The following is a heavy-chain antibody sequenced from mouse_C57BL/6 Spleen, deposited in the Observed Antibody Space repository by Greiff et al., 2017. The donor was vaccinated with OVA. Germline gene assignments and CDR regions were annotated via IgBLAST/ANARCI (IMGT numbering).Heavy chain of an antibody. CDR3: ARAGQLRLRNYAMDY. Sequence: QVQLQQSGAELVKPGASVKISCKASGYAFSSYWMNWVKQRPGKGLEWIGQIYPGDGDTNYNGKFKGKATLTADKSSSTAYMQLSSLTSEDSAVYFWARAGQLRLRNYAMDYWGQGTSVTVSS. J-gene: IGHJ4*01. CDR2: IYPGDGDT. V-gene: IGHV1-80*01. CDR1: GYAFSSYW. D-gene: IGHD3-2*02.